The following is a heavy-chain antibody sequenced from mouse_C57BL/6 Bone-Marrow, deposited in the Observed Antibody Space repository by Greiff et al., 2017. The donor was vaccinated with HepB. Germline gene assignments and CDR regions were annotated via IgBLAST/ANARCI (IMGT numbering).Heavy chain of an antibody. J-gene: IGHJ1*03. V-gene: IGHV1-74*01. CDR1: GYTFTSYW. D-gene: IGHD2-5*01. CDR2: IHPSDSDT. CDR3: AMGYYSMYWYFDV. Sequence: VQLQQPGAELVKPGASVKVSCKASGYTFTSYWMHWVKQRPGQGLEWIGRIHPSDSDTNYNQKFKGKATLTVDKSSSTAYMQLSSLTSEDSAVYYCAMGYYSMYWYFDVWGTGTTVTVSS.